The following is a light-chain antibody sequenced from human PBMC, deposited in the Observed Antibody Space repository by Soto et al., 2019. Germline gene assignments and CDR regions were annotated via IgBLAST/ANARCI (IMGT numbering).Light chain of an antibody. CDR3: QQYDNLPLT. V-gene: IGKV1-33*01. CDR1: QDIKNY. J-gene: IGKJ4*01. Sequence: DIQMTQSPSSLSASVGDRVTITCQASQDIKNYLNWYQQKPGKATKLPPHDASAFATGVQSRFSGSGSGTDFTFTINSLQPEDIATYYCQQYDNLPLTFRGGTKVDIK. CDR2: DAS.